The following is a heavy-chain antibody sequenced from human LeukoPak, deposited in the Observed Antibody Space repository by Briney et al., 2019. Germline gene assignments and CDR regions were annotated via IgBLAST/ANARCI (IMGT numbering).Heavy chain of an antibody. D-gene: IGHD6-13*01. CDR1: GYSFTSYW. V-gene: IGHV5-51*01. CDR3: ATRLGLPPSSSWLDYYYMDV. CDR2: IYPGDSDT. Sequence: GESLKISCKGSGYSFTSYWIGWVRQMPGKGLEWMGIIYPGDSDTRYSPSFQGQVTISADKSISTAYLQWSSLKASDTAMYYCATRLGLPPSSSWLDYYYMDVWGKGTTVTVSS. J-gene: IGHJ6*03.